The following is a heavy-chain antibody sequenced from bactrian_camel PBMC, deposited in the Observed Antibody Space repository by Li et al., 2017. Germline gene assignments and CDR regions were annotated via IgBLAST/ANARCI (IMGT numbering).Heavy chain of an antibody. CDR2: SSSGALSL. CDR1: GFPFSRYL. CDR3: ASGYLVAGNPD. Sequence: EVQLVESGGGLVQPGGSLRLSCAASGFPFSRYLMSWVRQGPGKGLEWVSSSSSGALSLVYADSVKGRFTISRDNAKNTVYLQLNSLKTEDTAMYYCASGYLVAGNPDWGQGTQVTVS. D-gene: IGHD6*01. V-gene: IGHV3S40*01. J-gene: IGHJ4*01.